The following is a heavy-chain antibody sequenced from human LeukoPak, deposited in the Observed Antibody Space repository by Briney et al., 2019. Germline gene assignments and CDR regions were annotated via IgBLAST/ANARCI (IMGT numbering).Heavy chain of an antibody. CDR3: ARIERFVYYYYMDV. CDR2: IYSGGST. V-gene: IGHV3-66*02. D-gene: IGHD5-24*01. CDR1: GFTVSSNY. J-gene: IGHJ6*03. Sequence: GGSLRLSCAASGFTVSSNYMSWVRQAPGKGLEWVSVIYSGGSTYYADSVKGRFTISRDNSKNTLYLQMNSLRAEDTAVYYCARIERFVYYYYMDVWGKGTTVTVPS.